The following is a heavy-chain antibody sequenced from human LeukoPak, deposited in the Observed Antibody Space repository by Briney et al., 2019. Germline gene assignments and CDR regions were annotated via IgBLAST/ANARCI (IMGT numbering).Heavy chain of an antibody. Sequence: SETLSRTCTVSGGSISSYYWSWIRQPPGKGLEWIGYIYYSGSTNYNPSLKSRVTISVDTSKNQFSLKLSSVTAADTAVYYCARVYRKYYFDYWGQGTLVTVSS. CDR2: IYYSGST. J-gene: IGHJ4*02. CDR1: GGSISSYY. CDR3: ARVYRKYYFDY. V-gene: IGHV4-59*01.